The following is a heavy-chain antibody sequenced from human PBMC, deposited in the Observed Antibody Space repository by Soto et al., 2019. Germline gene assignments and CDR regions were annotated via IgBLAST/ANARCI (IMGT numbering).Heavy chain of an antibody. V-gene: IGHV3-33*01. CDR1: GITFSNYG. CDR3: VRGDGSFDH. D-gene: IGHD2-21*01. CDR2: IWYDGRDK. J-gene: IGHJ4*02. Sequence: QVQLVESGGGVVQPGRSLRLSCAASGITFSNYGTHWVRQAPGKGMEWVAVIWYDGRDKYYADSVKGRFTISRDNSKNTLSLQMNRLTADDTAVYYCVRGDGSFDHWCQGNLVTVSS.